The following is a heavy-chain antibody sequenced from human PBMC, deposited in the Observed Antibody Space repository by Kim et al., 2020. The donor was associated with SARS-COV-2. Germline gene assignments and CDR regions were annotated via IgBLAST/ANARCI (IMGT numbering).Heavy chain of an antibody. V-gene: IGHV1-69*13. CDR3: ARVFFRRAAGTTSYYYYGMDV. J-gene: IGHJ6*02. CDR2: IIPIFGTA. D-gene: IGHD1-1*01. Sequence: SVKVSCKASGGTFSSYAISWVRQAPGQGLEWMGGIIPIFGTANYAQKFQGRVTITADESTSTAYMELSSLRSEDTAVYYCARVFFRRAAGTTSYYYYGMDVWGQGTTVTVSS. CDR1: GGTFSSYA.